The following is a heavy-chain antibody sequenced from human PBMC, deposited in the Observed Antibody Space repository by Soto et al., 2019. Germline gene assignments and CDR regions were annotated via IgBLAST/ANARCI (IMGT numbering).Heavy chain of an antibody. D-gene: IGHD4-17*01. CDR1: GGSISSGGYS. Sequence: QLQLQESGSGLVKPSQTLSLTCAVSGGSISSGGYSWSWIRQPPGKGLEWIWYIYHSGSTYYNPSLKGRVTLSVDRSKNQVSLKLSSVTAADTAVYYWARSDYGDYGGDAFDIWGQGTMVTVSS. J-gene: IGHJ3*02. CDR3: ARSDYGDYGGDAFDI. CDR2: IYHSGST. V-gene: IGHV4-30-2*01.